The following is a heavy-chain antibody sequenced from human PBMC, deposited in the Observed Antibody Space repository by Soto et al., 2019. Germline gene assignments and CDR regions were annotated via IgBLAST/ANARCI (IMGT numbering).Heavy chain of an antibody. J-gene: IGHJ6*02. D-gene: IGHD3-9*01. CDR2: INHSGST. CDR1: GGSFSGYY. Sequence: SETLSLTCAVYGGSFSGYYWSWIRQPPGKGLEWIGEINHSGSTNYNPSLKSRVTISVDTSKNQFSLKLSSVTAADTAVYYCARGTGLRYFDWLSANYYYGMDVWGQGITVTVS. CDR3: ARGTGLRYFDWLSANYYYGMDV. V-gene: IGHV4-34*01.